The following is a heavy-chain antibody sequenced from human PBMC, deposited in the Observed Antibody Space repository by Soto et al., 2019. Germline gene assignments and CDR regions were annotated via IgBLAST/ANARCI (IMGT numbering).Heavy chain of an antibody. V-gene: IGHV3-21*01. CDR1: GFTFSTYS. CDR3: GGGGGGVVVVPGANRGDF. J-gene: IGHJ4*02. CDR2: ISPSSTYI. D-gene: IGHD2-2*01. Sequence: EVQLVESGGGLVKPGGSLRLSCAASGFTFSTYSMSWVRQAPGKGLEWVSSISPSSTYIHYADSVKGRFTISRDNAEKSLYLQMNRLRAEDTGVYYCGGGGGGVVVVPGANRGDFWGQGTLVTVSS.